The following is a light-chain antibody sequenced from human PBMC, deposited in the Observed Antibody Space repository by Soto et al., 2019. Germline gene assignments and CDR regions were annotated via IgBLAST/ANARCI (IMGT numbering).Light chain of an antibody. V-gene: IGKV3-20*01. Sequence: EIVLTQSPGSLSLSPGDGATLSCRASQSVSTRDLAWYQQKPGQPPRLLIYGTSNRATGIPDRFSGSVSGTDFTLTISRLEPEDFALYYRQQFDRPITFGQGTRLEI. CDR3: QQFDRPIT. CDR1: QSVSTRD. CDR2: GTS. J-gene: IGKJ5*01.